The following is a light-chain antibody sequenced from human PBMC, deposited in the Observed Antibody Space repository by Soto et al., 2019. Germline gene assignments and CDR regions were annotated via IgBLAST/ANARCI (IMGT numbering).Light chain of an antibody. CDR2: DAS. CDR3: QQRSTWPLT. CDR1: QSVSPY. V-gene: IGKV3-11*01. J-gene: IGKJ4*01. Sequence: EIVLTQSPAILSLSPGERATLSCRASQSVSPYLAWYQQKPGQAPRLLIYDASKRPTGIPGRFSGSGSGTDFTHTISSLEPKDFAVYYCQQRSTWPLTFGGGTKLYIK.